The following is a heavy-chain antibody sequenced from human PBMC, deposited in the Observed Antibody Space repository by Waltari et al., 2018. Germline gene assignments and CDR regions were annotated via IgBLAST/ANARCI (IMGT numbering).Heavy chain of an antibody. D-gene: IGHD1-1*01. CDR3: VRVDNNGLEPFDY. CDR1: GLHLSNYW. J-gene: IGHJ4*02. Sequence: EVQQVESGGDLVQPGGSMRLSRAAYGLHLSNYWIHWVRQAPGKGLVWGSCINGDGSRMTYADSVKGRFTLSRDNAKSTVYLQMSSLRAEDTALYYCVRVDNNGLEPFDYWGQGTLVTVSS. CDR2: INGDGSRM. V-gene: IGHV3-74*01.